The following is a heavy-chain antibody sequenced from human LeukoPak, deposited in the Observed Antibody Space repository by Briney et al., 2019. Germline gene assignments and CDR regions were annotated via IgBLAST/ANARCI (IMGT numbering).Heavy chain of an antibody. Sequence: ASVKVSCKASGYTFTGYYMHWVRQAPGQGLEWMGWINPNSGDTNYAQKFQGRVTMTRDTSISTAYMELSRLRSDDTAVYYCARERRGYSYGYQDYWGQGTLVTVSS. CDR1: GYTFTGYY. D-gene: IGHD5-18*01. CDR3: ARERRGYSYGYQDY. J-gene: IGHJ4*02. CDR2: INPNSGDT. V-gene: IGHV1-2*02.